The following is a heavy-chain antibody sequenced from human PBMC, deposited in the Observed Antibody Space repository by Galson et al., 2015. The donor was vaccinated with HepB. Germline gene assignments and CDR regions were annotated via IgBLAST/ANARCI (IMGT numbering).Heavy chain of an antibody. CDR2: INPRDGST. CDR3: AREGLTLKHFDY. J-gene: IGHJ4*02. D-gene: IGHD4/OR15-4a*01. Sequence: SVKVSCKAAGPTFTSNYIHWVRQAPGQGLEWMGLINPRDGSTDYAQKFQGRVTVTRDTSTSTIYMELSSLTSEDTAVYYCAREGLTLKHFDYWGQGTLVTVSS. V-gene: IGHV1-46*01. CDR1: GPTFTSNY.